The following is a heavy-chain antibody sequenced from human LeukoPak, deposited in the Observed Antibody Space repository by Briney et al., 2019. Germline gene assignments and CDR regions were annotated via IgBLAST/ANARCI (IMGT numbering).Heavy chain of an antibody. CDR3: TTYLRNMVRGVINCDY. J-gene: IGHJ4*02. V-gene: IGHV3-15*07. CDR2: IKSKTDGGTT. CDR1: GFTFSNAW. D-gene: IGHD3-10*01. Sequence: GGSLRLSCAASGFTFSNAWMNWVRHAPGKGLEWVGRIKSKTDGGTTDYAAPVKGRFTISRDDSKNTLYLQMNSLKTEDTAVYYCTTYLRNMVRGVINCDYWGQGTLVTVSS.